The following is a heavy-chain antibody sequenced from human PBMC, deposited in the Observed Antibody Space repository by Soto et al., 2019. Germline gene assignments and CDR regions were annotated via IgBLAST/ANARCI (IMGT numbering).Heavy chain of an antibody. D-gene: IGHD3-10*02. J-gene: IGHJ5*01. CDR3: ESMIGDPVLSFDS. CDR1: GGSISSYY. V-gene: IGHV4-59*01. Sequence: QVQLQESGPGLVKPSETLSLTCTVSGGSISSYYWSWIRQPPGKGLEWIVFIFYSGSTIDNPSLKSRVTISIASSEYQFSLKLNSVTAADTAVYYCESMIGDPVLSFDSWGQGTLVAVSS. CDR2: IFYSGST.